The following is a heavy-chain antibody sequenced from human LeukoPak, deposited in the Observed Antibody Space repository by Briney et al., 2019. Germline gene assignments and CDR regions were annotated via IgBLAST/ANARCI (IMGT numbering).Heavy chain of an antibody. D-gene: IGHD1-26*01. V-gene: IGHV4-59*01. CDR3: ARVGRGAFDF. CDR2: IYYSGNT. J-gene: IGHJ3*01. Sequence: SETLSLTCTVSGGSISTYYWSWIRQPPGKGLEWIGYIYYSGNTNYNPSLKSRVTISIDTSKNQFSLKLSSVSAADTAVYFCARVGRGAFDFWGQGTLVTVSP. CDR1: GGSISTYY.